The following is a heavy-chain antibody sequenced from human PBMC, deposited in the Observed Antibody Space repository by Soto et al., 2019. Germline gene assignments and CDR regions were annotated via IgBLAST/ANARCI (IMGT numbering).Heavy chain of an antibody. CDR1: GYTFTGHY. D-gene: IGHD3-10*01. CDR3: GRGRSGQLVVFY. J-gene: IGHJ4*02. CDR2: IVPASGDT. Sequence: ASGKVSCKASGYTFTGHYIHWVRQAPGQGPEWMGEIVPASGDTRYAQKFQGRVTMTRDTSITTVYMELNNLSPDDTAVYYCGRGRSGQLVVFYWGQGTPVTVSS. V-gene: IGHV1-2*02.